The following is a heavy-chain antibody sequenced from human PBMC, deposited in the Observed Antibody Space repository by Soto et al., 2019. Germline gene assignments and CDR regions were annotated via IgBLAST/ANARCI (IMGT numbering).Heavy chain of an antibody. D-gene: IGHD3-22*01. CDR1: GGSINNNDHY. J-gene: IGHJ4*02. V-gene: IGHV4-39*01. CDR3: ARRDIWYYDRSGYSPFDH. Sequence: PSETLSPTCTVSGGSINNNDHYWGWVRQPPGKGLEWVGNIDYSGSTYYKPSLKSRVTISVDTSKNQFSLKLSSVTAADTAVYYCARRDIWYYDRSGYSPFDHWGQGTLVTVSS. CDR2: IDYSGST.